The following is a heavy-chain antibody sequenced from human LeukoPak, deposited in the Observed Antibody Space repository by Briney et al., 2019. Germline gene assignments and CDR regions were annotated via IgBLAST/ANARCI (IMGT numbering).Heavy chain of an antibody. CDR3: AKEVLADWYFDL. D-gene: IGHD4/OR15-4a*01. J-gene: IGHJ2*01. Sequence: GGSLRLSCVASGFTFSSYAMSWVRQAPGKGLEWVSAISGGGGSTYYADSVKGRFTISRDNSKNTLYLQMSSLRAEDTAVYYCAKEVLADWYFDLWGRGTLVTVSP. V-gene: IGHV3-23*01. CDR2: ISGGGGST. CDR1: GFTFSSYA.